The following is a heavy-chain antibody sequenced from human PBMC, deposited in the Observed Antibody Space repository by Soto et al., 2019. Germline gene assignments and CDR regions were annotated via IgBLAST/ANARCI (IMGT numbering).Heavy chain of an antibody. V-gene: IGHV3-30*18. CDR3: AKDIRYSSSPTHYYYYGMDV. Sequence: GGSLRLSCAASGFTFSSYGMHWVRQAPGKGLEWVAVISYDGSNKYYADSVKGRFTISRDNSKNTLYLQMNSLRAEDTAVYYCAKDIRYSSSPTHYYYYGMDVWGQGTTVTVSS. D-gene: IGHD6-13*01. J-gene: IGHJ6*02. CDR1: GFTFSSYG. CDR2: ISYDGSNK.